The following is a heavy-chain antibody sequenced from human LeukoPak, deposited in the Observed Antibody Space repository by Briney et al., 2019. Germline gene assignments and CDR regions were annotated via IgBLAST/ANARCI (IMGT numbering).Heavy chain of an antibody. CDR2: IKQDGSEK. V-gene: IGHV3-7*03. J-gene: IGHJ4*02. Sequence: GGSLRLSCAASGFTFSSYWMSWVRQAPGKGLEWVANIKQDGSEKYYVDSVKGRFTISRDNAKNSLYLQMNSLRAEDTALYYCAKVARGSGCYDFDYWGQGTLVTVSS. D-gene: IGHD6-19*01. CDR1: GFTFSSYW. CDR3: AKVARGSGCYDFDY.